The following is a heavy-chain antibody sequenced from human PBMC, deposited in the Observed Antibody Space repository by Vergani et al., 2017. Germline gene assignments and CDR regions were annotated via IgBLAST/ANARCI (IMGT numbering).Heavy chain of an antibody. CDR1: GASVSRGTYY. Sequence: QVQLQESGPGLLKPSQTLSLTCTVSGASVSRGTYYWTWIRQPAGKKLEWIVRMYTSGHTIYNPSLESRVTMSVDTSKNQFSLQLSSVTAADTAVYYCARASHCISCYSVGANGPGYYYMDVWGKGTTVTVSS. J-gene: IGHJ6*03. V-gene: IGHV4-61*02. CDR3: ARASHCISCYSVGANGPGYYYMDV. CDR2: MYTSGHT. D-gene: IGHD3-22*01.